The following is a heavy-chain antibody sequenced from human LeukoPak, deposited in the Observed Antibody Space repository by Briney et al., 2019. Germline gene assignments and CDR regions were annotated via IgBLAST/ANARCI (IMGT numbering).Heavy chain of an antibody. D-gene: IGHD3-10*01. CDR1: GFTLSSYG. V-gene: IGHV3-33*01. CDR3: ARDSPLGTYGSGSYLDY. Sequence: PGRSLRLSCAASGFTLSSYGMHWVRQAPGKGLEGVAVIWYDGSNKYYADSVKGRFTISRDNSKNTLYLQMNSLRAEDTAVYYCARDSPLGTYGSGSYLDYWGQGTLVTVSS. J-gene: IGHJ4*02. CDR2: IWYDGSNK.